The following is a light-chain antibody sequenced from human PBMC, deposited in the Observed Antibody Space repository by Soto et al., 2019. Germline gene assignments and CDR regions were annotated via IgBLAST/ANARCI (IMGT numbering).Light chain of an antibody. CDR1: QSISAW. Sequence: DIQITPFPSTLSASVGARASINSRARQSISAWLSWYQQKPGQAPRLLIYKASTLEIGVPSRFSGSGSGTEFTLTISSLQTDDVATYYCQQYNDYSCTFGQGTKVEIK. V-gene: IGKV1-5*03. J-gene: IGKJ1*01. CDR3: QQYNDYSCT. CDR2: KAS.